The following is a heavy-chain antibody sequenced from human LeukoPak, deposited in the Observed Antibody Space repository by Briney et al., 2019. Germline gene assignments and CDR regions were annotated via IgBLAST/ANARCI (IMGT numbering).Heavy chain of an antibody. J-gene: IGHJ2*01. CDR1: GGSISSGDYY. CDR2: IYYSGST. D-gene: IGHD2-21*02. CDR3: ARDPVVTAIYWYFDL. V-gene: IGHV4-30-4*01. Sequence: SETLSPTCTVSGGSISSGDYYWSWIRQPPGKGLEWIGYIYYSGSTYYNPSLKSRVTISVDTSKNQFSLKLSSVTAADTAVYYCARDPVVTAIYWYFDLWGRGTLVTVSS.